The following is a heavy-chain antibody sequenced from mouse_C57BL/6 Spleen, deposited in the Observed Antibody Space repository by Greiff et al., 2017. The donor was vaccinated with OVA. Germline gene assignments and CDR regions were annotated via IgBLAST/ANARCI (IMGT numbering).Heavy chain of an antibody. V-gene: IGHV1-74*01. CDR1: GYTFTSYW. CDR2: IHPSDSDT. D-gene: IGHD2-1*01. J-gene: IGHJ2*01. Sequence: QVQLQQPGAELVKPGASVKVSCKASGYTFTSYWMHWVKQRPGQGLEWIGRIHPSDSDTNYNQKFKGKATCTVDNSSSTAYMQLSSLTSEDSAVYYCAIYPGKKGDVDYWGQGTTLTVSS. CDR3: AIYPGKKGDVDY.